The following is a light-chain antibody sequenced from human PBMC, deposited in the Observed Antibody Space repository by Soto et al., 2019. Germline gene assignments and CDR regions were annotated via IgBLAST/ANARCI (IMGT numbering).Light chain of an antibody. V-gene: IGKV1-39*01. CDR2: AAS. J-gene: IGKJ1*01. Sequence: GDRVSXRXRASQSISSYLTWYQQKPGKAPKLLIYAASSLPSGVPSRFSGTGSGTDFTLTIRSLQPEDFATYYCQQSYSTPRPFGQGTKVDI. CDR3: QQSYSTPRP. CDR1: QSISSY.